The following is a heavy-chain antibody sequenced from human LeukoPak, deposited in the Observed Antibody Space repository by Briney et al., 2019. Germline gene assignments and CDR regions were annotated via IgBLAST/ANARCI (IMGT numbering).Heavy chain of an antibody. D-gene: IGHD2-15*01. V-gene: IGHV4-39*07. CDR2: INHSGST. CDR1: GGSISSGSWY. J-gene: IGHJ5*02. CDR3: ARAHPRVVVAANAKYNWFDP. Sequence: SETLSRTCTVSGGSISSGSWYWSWIRHPPGKGLEWIGEINHSGSTNYNPSLKSRVTISVDTSKNQFSLKLSSVTAADTAVYYCARAHPRVVVAANAKYNWFDPWGQGTLVTVSS.